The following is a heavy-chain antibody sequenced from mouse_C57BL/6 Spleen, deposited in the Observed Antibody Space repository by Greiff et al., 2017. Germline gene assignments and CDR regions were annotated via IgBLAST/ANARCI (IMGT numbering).Heavy chain of an antibody. V-gene: IGHV5-9*01. CDR1: GFTFSSYT. J-gene: IGHJ2*01. Sequence: LMESGGGLVKPGGSLKLSCAASGFTFSSYTMSWVRQTPEKRLEWVATISGGGGNTYYPDSVKGRFTISRDNAKNTLYLQMSSLRSEDTALYYCARQYDYDGRYFDYWGQGTTLTVSS. CDR2: ISGGGGNT. D-gene: IGHD2-4*01. CDR3: ARQYDYDGRYFDY.